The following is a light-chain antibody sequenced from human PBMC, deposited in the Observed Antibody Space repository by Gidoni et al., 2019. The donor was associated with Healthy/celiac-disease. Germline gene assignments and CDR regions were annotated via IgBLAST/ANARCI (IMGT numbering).Light chain of an antibody. J-gene: IGKJ4*01. CDR1: QSISSF. Sequence: IQMTHSPSTLSASVGDRVTITCRSSQSISSFLAWYQQKPGKDPNLLIYDATSLESGVPSRFSGSGSGTEFTIHTSSLQPDDFATYYCQQYNSYSPITFGGGTKVEIK. CDR2: DAT. CDR3: QQYNSYSPIT. V-gene: IGKV1-5*01.